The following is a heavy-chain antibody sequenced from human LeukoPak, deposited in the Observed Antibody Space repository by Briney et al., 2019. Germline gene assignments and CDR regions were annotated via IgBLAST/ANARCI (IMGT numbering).Heavy chain of an antibody. CDR2: INHSGST. Sequence: SSETLSLTCTVSGDSISSYYWSWIRQPPGKGLEWIGEINHSGSTNYNPSLKSRVTISVDTSKNQFSLKLSSVTAADTAVYYCARRRRSYGSSWAWFDPWGQGTLVTVSS. V-gene: IGHV4-34*01. CDR1: GDSISSYY. J-gene: IGHJ5*02. D-gene: IGHD6-13*01. CDR3: ARRRRSYGSSWAWFDP.